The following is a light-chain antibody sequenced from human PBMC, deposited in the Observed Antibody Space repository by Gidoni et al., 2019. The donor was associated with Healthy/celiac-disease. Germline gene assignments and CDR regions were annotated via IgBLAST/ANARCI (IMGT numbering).Light chain of an antibody. CDR1: SSNVGGYNY. CDR2: DVI. CDR3: SSYTSSSTFVV. J-gene: IGLJ2*01. V-gene: IGLV2-14*01. Sequence: QSSLTQPASVSRSPGQSNTLSFTGTSSNVGGYNYVSWYQQHPGKSPKLLIYDVINRPSGVSNRFSGSKSGNTASLTISGLQAEDEADYYCSSYTSSSTFVVFGGGTKLTV.